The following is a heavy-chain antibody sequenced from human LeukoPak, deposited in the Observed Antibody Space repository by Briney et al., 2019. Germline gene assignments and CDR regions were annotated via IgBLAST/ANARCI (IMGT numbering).Heavy chain of an antibody. J-gene: IGHJ4*02. CDR1: GGSISSGGYY. CDR3: ASFDDSPSAYYFDY. D-gene: IGHD3-9*01. V-gene: IGHV4-31*03. Sequence: PSETLSLTCTVSGGSISSGGYYWSWIRQHPGKGLEWTGYIYYSGSTYYNPSLKSRVTISVDTSKNQFSLKLSSVTAADTAVYYCASFDDSPSAYYFDYWGQGTLVTVSS. CDR2: IYYSGST.